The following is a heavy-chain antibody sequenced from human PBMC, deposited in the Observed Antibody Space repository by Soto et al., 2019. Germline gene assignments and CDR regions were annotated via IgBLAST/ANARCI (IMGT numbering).Heavy chain of an antibody. V-gene: IGHV3-21*04. D-gene: IGHD6-19*01. Sequence: PGGSLRLSCAASGFTFSSYSMNWVRQAPGKGLEWVSSISSSSSYIYYADSVKGRFTISRDNAKNSLYLQMNSLRSEDTAVYYCAREAGGGWGMDVWGQGTTVTVSS. J-gene: IGHJ6*02. CDR2: ISSSSSYI. CDR1: GFTFSSYS. CDR3: AREAGGGWGMDV.